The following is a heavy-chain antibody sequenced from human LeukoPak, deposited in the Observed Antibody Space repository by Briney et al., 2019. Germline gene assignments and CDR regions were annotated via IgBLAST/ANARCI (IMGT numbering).Heavy chain of an antibody. CDR2: IYYSGST. Sequence: TWIRQPPGKGLEWIGYIYYSGSTYYNPSLKSRVTISVDTSKNQFSLKLSSVTAADTAVYYCARGPLDSSGYVDYWGQGTLVTVSS. J-gene: IGHJ4*02. V-gene: IGHV4-30-4*01. D-gene: IGHD3-22*01. CDR3: ARGPLDSSGYVDY.